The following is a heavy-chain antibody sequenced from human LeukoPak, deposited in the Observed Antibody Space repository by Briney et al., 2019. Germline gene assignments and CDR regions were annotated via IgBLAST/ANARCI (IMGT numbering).Heavy chain of an antibody. D-gene: IGHD3-22*01. CDR3: ASGYYDSSGYSYYGMDV. J-gene: IGHJ6*02. CDR1: GGTFSSYA. V-gene: IGHV1-69*13. Sequence: SVKDSCKASGGTFSSYAISWVRQAPGQGLEWMGGIIPIFGTANYAQKFQGRVTITADESTSTAYMELSSLRSEDTAVYYCASGYYDSSGYSYYGMDVWGQGTTVTVSS. CDR2: IIPIFGTA.